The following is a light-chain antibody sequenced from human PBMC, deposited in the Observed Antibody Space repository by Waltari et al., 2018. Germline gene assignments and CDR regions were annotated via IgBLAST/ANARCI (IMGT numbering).Light chain of an antibody. CDR2: EAN. CDR1: SSDIASYNL. CDR3: YAYAGTRGV. J-gene: IGLJ1*01. V-gene: IGLV2-23*01. Sequence: QSALTQPASVSGSPGQSITISCTGTSSDIASYNLVSWYQQHPGKAPKLIIYEANKRHSGVSSRFSGSKSGNTASLTISGPQAEDEANYYCYAYAGTRGVFGTGTKVTVL.